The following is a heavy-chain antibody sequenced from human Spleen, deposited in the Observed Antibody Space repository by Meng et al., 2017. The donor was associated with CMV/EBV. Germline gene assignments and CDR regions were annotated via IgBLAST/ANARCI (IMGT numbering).Heavy chain of an antibody. Sequence: YTFTSYNMHWVRQAPGQGLEWMGMINPSDASTTYAQKFQGRVTMTRDTTTSTVYIELSSLRSEDTAVYYCARDLDGSGYYYNRGWLDPWGQGTLVTVSS. V-gene: IGHV1-46*01. CDR3: ARDLDGSGYYYNRGWLDP. CDR1: YTFTSYN. CDR2: INPSDAST. J-gene: IGHJ5*02. D-gene: IGHD3-10*01.